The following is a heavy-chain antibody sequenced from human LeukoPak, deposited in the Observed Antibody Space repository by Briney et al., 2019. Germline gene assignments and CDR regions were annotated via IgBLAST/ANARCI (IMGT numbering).Heavy chain of an antibody. D-gene: IGHD3-10*01. CDR2: ISGSGGST. Sequence: GGSLRLSCAASGFTFSSYAMSWVRQAPGKGLEWVSAISGSGGSTYYADSVNGRFTISRDNSKNTLYLQMNSLRAEDTAVYYCARAAYYYGSGSYSGRYYFDYWGQGTLVTVSS. J-gene: IGHJ4*02. V-gene: IGHV3-23*01. CDR1: GFTFSSYA. CDR3: ARAAYYYGSGSYSGRYYFDY.